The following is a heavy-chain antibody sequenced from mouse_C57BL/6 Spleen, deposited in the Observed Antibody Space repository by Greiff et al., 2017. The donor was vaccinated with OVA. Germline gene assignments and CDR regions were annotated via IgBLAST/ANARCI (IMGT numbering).Heavy chain of an antibody. D-gene: IGHD1-1*01. CDR2: ISYSGST. V-gene: IGHV3-1*01. CDR1: GYSITSGYD. Sequence: EVKLEESGPGMVKPSQSLSLTCTVTGYSITSGYDWHWIRHFPGNKLEWMGYISYSGSTNYNPSLKSRISITHDTSKNHFFLKLNSVTTEDTATYYCARAVYGYWYFDVWGTGTTVTVSS. CDR3: ARAVYGYWYFDV. J-gene: IGHJ1*03.